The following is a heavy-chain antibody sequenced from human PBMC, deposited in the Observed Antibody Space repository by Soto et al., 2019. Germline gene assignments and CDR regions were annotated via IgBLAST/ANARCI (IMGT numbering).Heavy chain of an antibody. CDR3: ARDLWWFGEFRPPVFDY. V-gene: IGHV1-18*01. Sequence: QVQLVQSGAEVEKPGASVKVSCKASGYTFTSYGISWVRQAPGQGLEWMGWISAYNGNTNYAQKLQGRVTMTTDTATSTAYMELRSLRSDDTAVYYCARDLWWFGEFRPPVFDYWGQGTLVTVSS. CDR1: GYTFTSYG. J-gene: IGHJ4*02. CDR2: ISAYNGNT. D-gene: IGHD3-10*01.